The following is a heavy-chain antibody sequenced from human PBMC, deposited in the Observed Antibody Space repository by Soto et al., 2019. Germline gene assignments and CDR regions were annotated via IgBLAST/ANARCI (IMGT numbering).Heavy chain of an antibody. CDR1: GFTFSGYA. Sequence: GGSLRLSCAASGFTFSGYAMSWIRQAPGKGLEWVSYISSSGSTIYYADSVKGRFTISRDNAKNSLYLQMNSLRAEDTAVYYCARSHLYYDSSGYPDYWGQGTLVTVSS. D-gene: IGHD3-22*01. CDR2: ISSSGSTI. CDR3: ARSHLYYDSSGYPDY. V-gene: IGHV3-11*01. J-gene: IGHJ4*02.